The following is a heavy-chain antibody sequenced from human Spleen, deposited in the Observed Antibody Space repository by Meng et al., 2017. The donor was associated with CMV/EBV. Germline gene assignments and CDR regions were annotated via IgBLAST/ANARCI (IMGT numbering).Heavy chain of an antibody. CDR3: AGGSKTIFGVVIDYGMDV. CDR1: GGSFSGYY. D-gene: IGHD3-3*01. CDR2: INYSGST. J-gene: IGHJ6*02. Sequence: SETLSLTCAVYGGSFSGYYWSWIRQPPGKGLEWIGEINYSGSTNYNPSLKSRVTISVDTPKNQFSLKLSSVTAADTAVYYCAGGSKTIFGVVIDYGMDVWGQGTTVTVSS. V-gene: IGHV4-34*01.